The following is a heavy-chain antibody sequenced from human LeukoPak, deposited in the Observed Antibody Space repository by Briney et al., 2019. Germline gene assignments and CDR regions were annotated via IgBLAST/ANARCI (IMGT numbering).Heavy chain of an antibody. CDR3: ARNARYIAVAGRGKNWFDP. D-gene: IGHD6-19*01. Sequence: ASVKVSCKASGYTFTSYDINWVRHATGQGLEWMGWMNPNSGNTGYAQKFQGRVTMTRNTSISTAYMELSSLRSEDTAVYYCARNARYIAVAGRGKNWFDPWGQGTLVTVSS. J-gene: IGHJ5*02. CDR2: MNPNSGNT. CDR1: GYTFTSYD. V-gene: IGHV1-8*01.